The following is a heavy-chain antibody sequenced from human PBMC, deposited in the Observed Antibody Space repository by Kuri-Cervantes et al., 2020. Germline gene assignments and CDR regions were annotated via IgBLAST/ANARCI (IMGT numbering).Heavy chain of an antibody. J-gene: IGHJ5*02. Sequence: SETLSPTCTVSGGSVSSGSYYWSWIRQPPGKGLEWIGYIYYSGSTNYNPSLKSRVTISVDTSKNQFSLKLSSVTAADTAVYYCARGRIAAAGTRWFDPWGQGTLVTVSS. V-gene: IGHV4-61*01. CDR3: ARGRIAAAGTRWFDP. D-gene: IGHD6-13*01. CDR1: GGSVSSGSYY. CDR2: IYYSGST.